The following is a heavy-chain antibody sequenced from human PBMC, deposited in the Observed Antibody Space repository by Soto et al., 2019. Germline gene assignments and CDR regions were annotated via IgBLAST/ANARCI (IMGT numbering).Heavy chain of an antibody. Sequence: SETLSLTCTVSGGSISSGGYYWSWIRQHPGKGLEWIGYIYYSGSTYYNPSLKSRVTISVDTSKNQFSLKLSSVTAADTAVYYCARVPTFDYGDPYYFDYWGQGTLVTVSS. CDR1: GGSISSGGYY. CDR2: IYYSGST. V-gene: IGHV4-31*03. CDR3: ARVPTFDYGDPYYFDY. D-gene: IGHD4-17*01. J-gene: IGHJ4*02.